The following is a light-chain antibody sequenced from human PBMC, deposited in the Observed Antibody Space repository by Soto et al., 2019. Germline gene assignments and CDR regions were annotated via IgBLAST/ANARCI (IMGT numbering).Light chain of an antibody. V-gene: IGLV1-40*01. Sequence: QSVLTQPPSVSGAPGQRVTIPCTGSSSNIGSFYDVHWYQQLPGTVPKLLIYGDNNRPSGVPDRFSGSKSGTAASLASTGVQAEDEAEYYCQSYDNSLNHVVFGGGTKLTVL. CDR3: QSYDNSLNHVV. CDR1: SSNIGSFYD. CDR2: GDN. J-gene: IGLJ2*01.